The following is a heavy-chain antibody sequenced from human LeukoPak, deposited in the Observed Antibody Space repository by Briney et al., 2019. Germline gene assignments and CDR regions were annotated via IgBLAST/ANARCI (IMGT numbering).Heavy chain of an antibody. CDR1: GGTFTGYY. Sequence: ASVKVSCKASGGTFTGYYMHWVRQAPGQGLEWMGLSNPNSGGTNYAQKFQGRVTMTRDTSISTAYMELSGLRSDDTAVYYCARGDDYDAFDIWGQGTMVTVSS. CDR3: ARGDDYDAFDI. CDR2: SNPNSGGT. V-gene: IGHV1-2*06. D-gene: IGHD4-11*01. J-gene: IGHJ3*02.